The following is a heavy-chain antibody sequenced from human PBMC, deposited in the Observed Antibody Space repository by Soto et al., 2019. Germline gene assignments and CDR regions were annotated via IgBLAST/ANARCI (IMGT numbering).Heavy chain of an antibody. V-gene: IGHV3-30-3*01. CDR1: GFTFSSYA. CDR2: ISYDGSNK. CDR3: ARPLRHGNYESSGYHY. Sequence: QVQLVESGGGVVQPGRSLRLSCAASGFTFSSYAMHWVRQAPGKGMEWVAVISYDGSNKYYADSVNGRFTISRDNSKNTLSLQMNSLRAEDTAVYYCARPLRHGNYESSGYHYWGQGTLVTVSS. J-gene: IGHJ4*02. D-gene: IGHD3-22*01.